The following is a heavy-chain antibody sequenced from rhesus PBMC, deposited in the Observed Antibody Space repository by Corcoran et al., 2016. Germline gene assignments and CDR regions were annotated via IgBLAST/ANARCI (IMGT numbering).Heavy chain of an antibody. CDR2: IYGSGSST. J-gene: IGHJ4*01. Sequence: QVQLHESGPGLVKPSETLSVNGAVSGGSISSSYWSWIRQAPVKGLVWIGYIYGSGSSTNYNPSLKSRVTLSVDTSKNQFSLKLSSVTAADTAVYYCARGGYSYRTGFDYWGQGVLVTVSS. CDR1: GGSISSSY. D-gene: IGHD5-12*01. CDR3: ARGGYSYRTGFDY. V-gene: IGHV4-169*01.